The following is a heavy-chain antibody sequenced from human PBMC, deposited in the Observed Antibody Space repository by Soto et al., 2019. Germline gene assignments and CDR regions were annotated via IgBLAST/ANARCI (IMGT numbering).Heavy chain of an antibody. V-gene: IGHV1-2*02. J-gene: IGHJ4*02. CDR2: INPTTGGT. CDR1: GYTFTGNY. D-gene: IGHD2-2*01. Sequence: ASVKVSCKASGYTFTGNYLHWVRQAPGQGLEWMALINPTTGGTNYAQKFQGRVTMTWDTSISTAYMEPSTLRSDDTAIYYCARGYCSSNGCSDYFDFRGQGTLVTVSS. CDR3: ARGYCSSNGCSDYFDF.